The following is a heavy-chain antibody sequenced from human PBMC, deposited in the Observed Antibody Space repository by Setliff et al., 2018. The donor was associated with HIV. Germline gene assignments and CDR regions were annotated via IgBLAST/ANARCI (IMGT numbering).Heavy chain of an antibody. V-gene: IGHV4-4*09. CDR2: INTSGTT. Sequence: PSETLSLTCTVSGGSISSYYWSWIRQPPGKGLEWIGYINTSGTTNYNPSLKSRVTISVDTSKNQFSLELSSVTAADTAVYFCARQTYYYDNSGHNWFDPWG. CDR3: ARQTYYYDNSGHNWFDP. D-gene: IGHD3-22*01. CDR1: GGSISSYY. J-gene: IGHJ5*02.